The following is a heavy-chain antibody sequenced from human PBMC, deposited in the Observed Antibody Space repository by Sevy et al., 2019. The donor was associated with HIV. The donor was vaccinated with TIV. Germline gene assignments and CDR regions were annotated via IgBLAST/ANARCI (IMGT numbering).Heavy chain of an antibody. CDR2: ISFDASNK. J-gene: IGHJ4*02. Sequence: GGSLRLSCAASGFTFSRYSMHWVRQAPGKGLEWVATISFDASNKHYADSVKGRFTISRDNSKNTLSLQMNSLRAEDTAVYYCAKGGRSYGDSYFDHWGQGTLVTVSS. V-gene: IGHV3-30*04. CDR1: GFTFSRYS. CDR3: AKGGRSYGDSYFDH. D-gene: IGHD5-18*01.